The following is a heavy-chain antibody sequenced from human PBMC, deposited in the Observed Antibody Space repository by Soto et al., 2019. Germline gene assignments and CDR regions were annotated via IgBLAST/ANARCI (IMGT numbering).Heavy chain of an antibody. CDR3: AKDKGYSSSWYNY. D-gene: IGHD6-13*01. J-gene: IGHJ4*02. V-gene: IGHV3-30*18. CDR1: GFTFSSYG. CDR2: ISYDGSNK. Sequence: QVQLVESGGGVVQPGRSLRLSCAASGFTFSSYGMHWVRQAPGKGLEWVAVISYDGSNKYYADSVKGRFTISRDNSENTLYLQMNSLRAEDTAVYYCAKDKGYSSSWYNYWGQGTLVTVSS.